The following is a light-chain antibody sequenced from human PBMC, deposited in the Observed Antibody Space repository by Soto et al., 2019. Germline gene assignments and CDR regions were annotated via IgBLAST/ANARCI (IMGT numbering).Light chain of an antibody. CDR2: DAS. J-gene: IGKJ5*01. V-gene: IGKV1-33*01. CDR1: QNINNY. Sequence: DIQMTQSPSSLSAAVGDRVTMRCQASQNINNYLNWYQQKPGRAPKLLIYDASNLEAGVPSRFRGSGSGTDFTFTISRLQPEDIATYYCQQYVNLPTFGQGTRLEI. CDR3: QQYVNLPT.